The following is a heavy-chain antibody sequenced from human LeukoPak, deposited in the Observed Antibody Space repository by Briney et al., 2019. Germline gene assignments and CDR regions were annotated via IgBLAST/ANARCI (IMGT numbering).Heavy chain of an antibody. CDR3: ARPTDGYSGNYYSG. CDR1: ENIFTTYY. CDR2: INPRSGST. V-gene: IGHV1-46*01. J-gene: IGHJ6*02. Sequence: GAAVKVSCKASENIFTTYYLHWVRQAPGHALEWMGIINPRSGSTTYAQKFQGRVSMTRDTSTSTVYMQLSSLRSDDTAVYYCARPTDGYSGNYYSGWGPGTTVIVSS. D-gene: IGHD1-26*01.